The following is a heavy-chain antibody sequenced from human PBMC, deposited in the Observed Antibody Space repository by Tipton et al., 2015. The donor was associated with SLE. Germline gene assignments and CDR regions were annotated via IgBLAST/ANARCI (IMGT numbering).Heavy chain of an antibody. CDR2: ISGSDSDT. Sequence: SLRLSCAASGFTFSTHAMTWVRQAPGKGLEWVSVISGSDSDTYYAESVKGRFTISRDTSKNTLYLQMKSLRVEDTAVYYCATGQQWLDTYDYWGQGTLVTVSS. D-gene: IGHD6-19*01. V-gene: IGHV3-23*01. CDR3: ATGQQWLDTYDY. J-gene: IGHJ4*02. CDR1: GFTFSTHA.